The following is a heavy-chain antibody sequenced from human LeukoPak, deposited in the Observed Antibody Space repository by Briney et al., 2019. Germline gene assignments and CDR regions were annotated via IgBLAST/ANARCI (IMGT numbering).Heavy chain of an antibody. D-gene: IGHD3-10*01. CDR1: GYSFNTFY. J-gene: IGHJ4*02. CDR2: IYPSDSET. V-gene: IGHV5-51*01. CDR3: ARLIYYGSGRTYFFDS. Sequence: GESLKISRKGSGYSFNTFYIGWVRQTPETGLEWMGNIYPSDSETKYKPSFQGQITISVDKAITTAYLHLSSLKASDTGMYYCARLIYYGSGRTYFFDSWGQGTLVTVSP.